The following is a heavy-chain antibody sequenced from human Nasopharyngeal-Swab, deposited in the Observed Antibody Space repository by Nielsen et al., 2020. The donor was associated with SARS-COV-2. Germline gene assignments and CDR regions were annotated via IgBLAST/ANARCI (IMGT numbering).Heavy chain of an antibody. Sequence: GESLKISCAASGFTFSSYAMHWVRQAPGKGLEWVAVISYDGNNKYYADSVKGRFTISRDNSKNTLYLQMNSLRAEDTAVYYCARGYCSSGSCYAKHYGMDVWGQGTTVTVSS. CDR1: GFTFSSYA. D-gene: IGHD2-15*01. V-gene: IGHV3-30*04. CDR3: ARGYCSSGSCYAKHYGMDV. CDR2: ISYDGNNK. J-gene: IGHJ6*02.